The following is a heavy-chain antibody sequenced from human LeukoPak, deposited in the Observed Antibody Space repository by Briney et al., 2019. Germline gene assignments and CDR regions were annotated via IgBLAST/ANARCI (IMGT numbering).Heavy chain of an antibody. Sequence: ASVTLSSHVSACSLTVLSGHWVRQGPRKVLERKGGFDPEDGETIYAQKFQGRVTMTEDTSTDTAYMELSSLRSEDTAVYHCATENYGSAPYFDYWGEGTLVTVSS. V-gene: IGHV1-24*01. CDR1: ACSLTVLS. D-gene: IGHD3-10*01. CDR2: FDPEDGET. J-gene: IGHJ4*02. CDR3: ATENYGSAPYFDY.